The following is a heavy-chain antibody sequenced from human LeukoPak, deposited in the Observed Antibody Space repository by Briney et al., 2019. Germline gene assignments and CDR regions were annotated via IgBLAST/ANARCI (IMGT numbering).Heavy chain of an antibody. D-gene: IGHD4-17*01. CDR2: INPNSGGT. J-gene: IGHJ6*02. Sequence: ASVKVSCKASGYTFTGYYMHWVRQAPGQGLEWMGWINPNSGGTNYAQKFQGRVTMTRDTSISTAYMELSRLRSDDTAVYYCARSTPYGDRGYYYYGMDVWGQGTMVTVSS. V-gene: IGHV1-2*02. CDR1: GYTFTGYY. CDR3: ARSTPYGDRGYYYYGMDV.